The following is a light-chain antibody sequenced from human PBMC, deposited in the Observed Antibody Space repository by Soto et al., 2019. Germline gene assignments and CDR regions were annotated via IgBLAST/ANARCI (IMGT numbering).Light chain of an antibody. Sequence: QSALTQPASVSGSPGQSITISCTGTSSDVGGYNYVSWYQQHPGKAPQLMIFDVSNRPSGVSNRFSGSKSGNTASLTISGLQVEDEADYYCSSYTSSHTYVFGTGTKVTVL. CDR3: SSYTSSHTYV. J-gene: IGLJ1*01. CDR1: SSDVGGYNY. V-gene: IGLV2-14*01. CDR2: DVS.